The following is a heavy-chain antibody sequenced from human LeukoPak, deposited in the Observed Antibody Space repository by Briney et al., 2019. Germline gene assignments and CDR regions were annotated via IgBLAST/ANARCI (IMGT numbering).Heavy chain of an antibody. CDR1: GVSFSGYY. Sequence: SETLSLTCAVYGVSFSGYYWSWIRQPPGKGLEWIGEINHSGSTNYNPSLKSRVTISVDTSKNQFSLKLSSVTAADTAVYYCASHSSSWPYNWFDPWGQGTLVTVSS. D-gene: IGHD6-13*01. CDR3: ASHSSSWPYNWFDP. CDR2: INHSGST. J-gene: IGHJ5*02. V-gene: IGHV4-34*01.